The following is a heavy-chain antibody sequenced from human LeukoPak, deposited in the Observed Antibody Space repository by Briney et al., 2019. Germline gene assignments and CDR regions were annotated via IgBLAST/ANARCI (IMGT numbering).Heavy chain of an antibody. Sequence: SETLSLTCTVSGGSISSGGYYWSWIRQHPGKGLEWIGYIYYSESTYYNPSLKSRVTISVDTSKNQFSLKLSSVTAADTAVYYCARVQGYSGYSLFDYWGQGTLVTVSS. J-gene: IGHJ4*02. D-gene: IGHD5-12*01. V-gene: IGHV4-31*03. CDR2: IYYSEST. CDR1: GGSISSGGYY. CDR3: ARVQGYSGYSLFDY.